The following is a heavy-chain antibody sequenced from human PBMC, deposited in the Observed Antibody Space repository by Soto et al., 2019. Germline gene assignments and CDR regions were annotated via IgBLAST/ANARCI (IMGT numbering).Heavy chain of an antibody. Sequence: QVQLQESGPGLVKPSQTLSLTCTVSGGSISSGDYYWSWIRQPPGKGLEWSGYIYYSGSTYYNPYLKRRVTISVDTSKNQFALQLISVTAADAAVYYCAIASGSRYFDYWGQRTLVTVSS. J-gene: IGHJ4*02. CDR1: GGSISSGDYY. CDR3: AIASGSRYFDY. CDR2: IYYSGST. D-gene: IGHD6-25*01. V-gene: IGHV4-30-4*01.